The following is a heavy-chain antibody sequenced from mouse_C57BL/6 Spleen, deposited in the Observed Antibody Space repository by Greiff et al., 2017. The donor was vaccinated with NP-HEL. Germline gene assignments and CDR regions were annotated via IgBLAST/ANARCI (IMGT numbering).Heavy chain of an antibody. CDR1: GYTFTSYW. CDR3: ARYYYGSSPWYFDV. Sequence: VQLQQPGTELVKPGASVKLSCKASGYTFTSYWMHWVKQRPGQGLEWIGNINPSNGGTNYNEKFKSKATLTVYKSSSTAYMQLSSLTSEDSAVYCCARYYYGSSPWYFDVWGTGTTVTVSS. D-gene: IGHD1-1*01. J-gene: IGHJ1*03. CDR2: INPSNGGT. V-gene: IGHV1-53*01.